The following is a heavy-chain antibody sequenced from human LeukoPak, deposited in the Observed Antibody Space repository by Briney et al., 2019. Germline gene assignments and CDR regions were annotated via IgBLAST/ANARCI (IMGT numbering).Heavy chain of an antibody. V-gene: IGHV6-1*01. CDR3: ARDLIGIAAAGPFDY. J-gene: IGHJ4*02. CDR2: TYYRSKWYN. Sequence: SQTLSLTCAISGDSVSSNSAAWNWITQSPSRGLDSLGSTYYRSKWYNDYAVSVKSRITINPDTSKNQFSLQLNSVTPEDTAVYYCARDLIGIAAAGPFDYWGQGTLVTVSS. D-gene: IGHD6-13*01. CDR1: GDSVSSNSAA.